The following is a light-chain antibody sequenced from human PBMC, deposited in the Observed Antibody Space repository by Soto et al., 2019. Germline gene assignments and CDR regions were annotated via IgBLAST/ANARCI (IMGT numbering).Light chain of an antibody. CDR2: KAS. CDR1: QTISSW. J-gene: IGKJ1*01. V-gene: IGKV1-5*03. CDR3: QHYNSYSEA. Sequence: DIQRPQSPSTLSGSVGYRVPITCRASQTISSWLAWYQQKPGRAPKLLIYKASTLKSGVPSRFSGSGSGTEFTLTISSLQPDDFATYYCQHYNSYSEAFGQGTKVDIK.